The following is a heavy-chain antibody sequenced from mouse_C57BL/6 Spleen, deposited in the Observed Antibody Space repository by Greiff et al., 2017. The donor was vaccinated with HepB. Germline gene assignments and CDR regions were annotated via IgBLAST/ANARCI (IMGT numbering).Heavy chain of an antibody. CDR1: GYAFSSSW. V-gene: IGHV1-82*01. CDR2: IYPGDGDT. J-gene: IGHJ1*03. Sequence: VQLQQSGPELVKPGASVKISCKASGYAFSSSWMNWVKQRPGKGLEWIGRIYPGDGDTNYNGKFKGKATLTADKSSSTAYMQLSSLTSEDSAVYFCAREDQGYFDVWGTGTTVTVSS. CDR3: AREDQGYFDV.